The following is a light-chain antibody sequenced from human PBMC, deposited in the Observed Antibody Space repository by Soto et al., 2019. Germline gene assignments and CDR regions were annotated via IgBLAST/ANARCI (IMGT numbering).Light chain of an antibody. Sequence: QPVLTQPPSVSGAPWQKVIISCTGSSSNIGAGYDVHWYQQLPGTAPKLLIYSNNNRPSGVPDRLSGSKSGTSASLAITGLQVEDEADYYCQSYDSSLSAAVFGGGTKLTVL. V-gene: IGLV1-40*01. J-gene: IGLJ2*01. CDR1: SSNIGAGYD. CDR3: QSYDSSLSAAV. CDR2: SNN.